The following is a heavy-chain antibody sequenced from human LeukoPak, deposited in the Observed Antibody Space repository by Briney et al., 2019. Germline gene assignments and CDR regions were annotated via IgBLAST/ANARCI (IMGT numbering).Heavy chain of an antibody. J-gene: IGHJ4*02. CDR2: ISGSASLT. CDR1: GFTFSSYA. V-gene: IGHV3-23*01. D-gene: IGHD6-13*01. Sequence: GGSLRLSCAASGFTFSSYAVSWVRQAPGKGLEWVSLISGSASLTYYADSVKGRFTISRDNSKNTVYLQMNSLRVEDTAVYHCAKKRIAAAGKNDFDYWGQGTLVTVSS. CDR3: AKKRIAAAGKNDFDY.